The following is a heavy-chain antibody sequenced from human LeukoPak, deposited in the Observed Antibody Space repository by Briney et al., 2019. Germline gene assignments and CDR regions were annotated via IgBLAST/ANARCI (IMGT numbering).Heavy chain of an antibody. CDR2: IIPILGIA. V-gene: IGHV1-69*04. CDR3: ARGGYSGSPGAFDI. Sequence: GASVKVSCKASGGTFSSYAISWVRQAPGQGLEWMGRIIPILGIANYAQKFLGRVTITADKSTSTAYMELSSLRSEDTAVYYCARGGYSGSPGAFDIWGQGTMVTVSS. D-gene: IGHD1-26*01. CDR1: GGTFSSYA. J-gene: IGHJ3*02.